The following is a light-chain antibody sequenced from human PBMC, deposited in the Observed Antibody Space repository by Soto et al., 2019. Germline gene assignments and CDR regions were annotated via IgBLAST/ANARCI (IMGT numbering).Light chain of an antibody. CDR3: QQSYSTPRT. J-gene: IGKJ1*01. V-gene: IGKV3D-15*01. CDR2: GAS. Sequence: EIVMTHSPATLSVSPGERATRSCRASRSVTSNLAWYQQKPGQAPRLLIYGASTRATGIPARFSGSGSGTDFTLTISSLQPEDFATYYCQQSYSTPRTFGQGTKVDI. CDR1: RSVTSN.